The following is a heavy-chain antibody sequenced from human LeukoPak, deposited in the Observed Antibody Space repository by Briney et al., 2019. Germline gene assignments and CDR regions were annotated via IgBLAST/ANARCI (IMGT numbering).Heavy chain of an antibody. CDR2: ISSTSSTM. CDR3: ARCGDGLPCDFDF. CDR1: ALTFSDYY. J-gene: IGHJ4*02. Sequence: GGSLRLSCAASALTFSDYYMSWIRQAPGKGLAWISYISSTSSTMYYADSVKGRFTISRDNAKNSLYLQMNSLRAEDTAVYYCARCGDGLPCDFDFWGQGTLVTVSS. V-gene: IGHV3-11*04. D-gene: IGHD3-10*01.